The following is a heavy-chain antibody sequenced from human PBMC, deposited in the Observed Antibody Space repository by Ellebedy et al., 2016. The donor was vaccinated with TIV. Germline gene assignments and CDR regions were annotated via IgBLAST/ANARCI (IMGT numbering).Heavy chain of an antibody. CDR1: GYTFTSYG. V-gene: IGHV1-8*02. Sequence: AASVKVSCKASGYTFTSYGISWVRQATGQGLEWMGWMNPNSGNTGYAQKFQGRVTMTRNTSISTAYMELSRLRSEETAVYYCARGGNSGSGSYYQAWAFDIWGQGTMVTVSS. CDR3: ARGGNSGSGSYYQAWAFDI. J-gene: IGHJ3*02. CDR2: MNPNSGNT. D-gene: IGHD3-10*01.